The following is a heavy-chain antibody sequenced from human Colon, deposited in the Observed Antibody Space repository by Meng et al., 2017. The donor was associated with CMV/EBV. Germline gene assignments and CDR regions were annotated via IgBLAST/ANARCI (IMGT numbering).Heavy chain of an antibody. Sequence: GFTFNNFAMAWVRQAPGMGLQWVSALSGNGRNTYYADSVKGRFTISRDNSNNTLYLDMNSLRAEDTAVYYCAKALYYYASGSYFDYWGQGTLVTVSS. CDR3: AKALYYYASGSYFDY. D-gene: IGHD3-10*01. CDR1: GFTFNNFA. J-gene: IGHJ4*02. CDR2: LSGNGRNT. V-gene: IGHV3-23*01.